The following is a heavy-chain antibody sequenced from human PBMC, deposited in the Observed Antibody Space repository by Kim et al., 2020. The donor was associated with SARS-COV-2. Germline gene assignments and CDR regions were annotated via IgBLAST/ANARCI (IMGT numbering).Heavy chain of an antibody. CDR2: ISSSSSYI. Sequence: GGSLRLSCAASGFTFSSYSMNWVRQAPGKGLEWVSSISSSSSYIYYADSVKGRFTISRDNAKNSLYLQMNSLRAEDTAVYYCARDQLVRGVDHAFDIWGQGTMVTVSS. J-gene: IGHJ3*02. CDR3: ARDQLVRGVDHAFDI. CDR1: GFTFSSYS. D-gene: IGHD3-10*01. V-gene: IGHV3-21*01.